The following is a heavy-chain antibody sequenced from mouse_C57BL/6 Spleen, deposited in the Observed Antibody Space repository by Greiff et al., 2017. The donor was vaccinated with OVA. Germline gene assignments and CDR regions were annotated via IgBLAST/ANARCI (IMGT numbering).Heavy chain of an antibody. Sequence: VQLQQSGAELVRPGASVKLSCKASGYTFTDYYINWVKQRPGQGLEWIARIYPGSGNTYYNEKFKGKATLTAEKSSSTAYMQLSSLTSEDSAVYFCARGDYSNYLYAMDYWGQGTSVTVSS. CDR3: ARGDYSNYLYAMDY. CDR2: IYPGSGNT. D-gene: IGHD2-5*01. CDR1: GYTFTDYY. J-gene: IGHJ4*01. V-gene: IGHV1-76*01.